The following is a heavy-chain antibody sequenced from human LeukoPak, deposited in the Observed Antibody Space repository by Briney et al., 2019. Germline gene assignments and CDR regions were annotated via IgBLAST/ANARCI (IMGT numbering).Heavy chain of an antibody. Sequence: SGGSLRLSCAASGFTFSSYAMSWVRQAPGKGLEWVSSISSSGYDIYYADSVKGGFTISRDNSKNTLYLQMNSLRAEDTAVYYCAKSSTFYYYYSMDVWGKGTTVTVSS. V-gene: IGHV3-23*01. J-gene: IGHJ6*03. CDR1: GFTFSSYA. CDR2: ISSSGYDI. CDR3: AKSSTFYYYYSMDV.